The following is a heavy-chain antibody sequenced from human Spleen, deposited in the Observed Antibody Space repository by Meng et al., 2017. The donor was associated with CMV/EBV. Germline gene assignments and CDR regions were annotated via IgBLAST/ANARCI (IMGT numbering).Heavy chain of an antibody. CDR1: GFSLSTGGMS. CDR2: IDWDDDK. D-gene: IGHD1-26*01. V-gene: IGHV2-70*20. J-gene: IGHJ6*02. Sequence: SGPTLVKPTQTLTLTCTFSGFSLSTGGMSVSWVRQPPGKALEWLAVIDWDDDKYYSTSLKTRLTISKDTSKNQVVPTMTKMDPGDTGTYYCARISGINYGMDVWGQGTTVTVSS. CDR3: ARISGINYGMDV.